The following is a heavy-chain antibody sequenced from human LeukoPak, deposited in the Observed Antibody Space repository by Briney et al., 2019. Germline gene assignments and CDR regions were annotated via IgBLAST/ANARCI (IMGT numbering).Heavy chain of an antibody. CDR2: ISAYNGNT. Sequence: ASVKVSCKASGYTFTSYGISWARQAPGQGLEWMGWISAYNGNTNYAQKLQGRVTMTTDTSTSTAYMELRSLRSDDTAVYYCARDWDRIQLWPEAFDYWGQGTLVTVSS. CDR1: GYTFTSYG. CDR3: ARDWDRIQLWPEAFDY. J-gene: IGHJ4*02. V-gene: IGHV1-18*01. D-gene: IGHD5-18*01.